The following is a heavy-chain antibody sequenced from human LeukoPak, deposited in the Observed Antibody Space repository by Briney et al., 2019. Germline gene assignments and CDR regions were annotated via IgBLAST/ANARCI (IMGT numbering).Heavy chain of an antibody. CDR2: ISWNSGSI. CDR1: GFTFDDYA. V-gene: IGHV3-9*01. J-gene: IGHJ4*02. Sequence: GGSLRLSCAASGFTFDDYAMHWVRQAPGKGLEWVSGISWNSGSIGYADSVKGRFTISRDNAENSLYLQMNSPRAEDTALYYCAKGEVGATPGAFDYWGQGTLVTVSS. CDR3: AKGEVGATPGAFDY. D-gene: IGHD1-26*01.